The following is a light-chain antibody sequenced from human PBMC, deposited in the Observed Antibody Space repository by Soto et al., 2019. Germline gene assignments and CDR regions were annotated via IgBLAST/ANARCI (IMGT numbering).Light chain of an antibody. J-gene: IGKJ1*01. Sequence: IVLTQSPGTLSLSPGERATLSCRPSETVRNNYLAWYQQKPGQAPRLLIYNSSTRPAGITDRFSGSGSGTDFTLTISRLEPEDFALYFCHQYRDLPQTFGQGTRVEIK. V-gene: IGKV3-20*01. CDR1: ETVRNNY. CDR3: HQYRDLPQT. CDR2: NSS.